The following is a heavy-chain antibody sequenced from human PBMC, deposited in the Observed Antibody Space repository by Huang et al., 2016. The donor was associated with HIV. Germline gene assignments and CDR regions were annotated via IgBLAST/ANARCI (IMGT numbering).Heavy chain of an antibody. CDR2: IIGRGSSS. CDR1: GFTFSSYA. D-gene: IGHD6-13*01. CDR3: AKADSGAAAGSLVDY. V-gene: IGHV3-23*01. J-gene: IGHJ4*02. Sequence: EVQLLESGGGLVQPGGSLRFSCAASGFTFSSYAMCWVRQAPGKGLECVSSIIGRGSSSYYADSVKGRFTISRDNSKNTLYLQMNSLRAEDTAIYYCAKADSGAAAGSLVDYWGQGTLVTVSS.